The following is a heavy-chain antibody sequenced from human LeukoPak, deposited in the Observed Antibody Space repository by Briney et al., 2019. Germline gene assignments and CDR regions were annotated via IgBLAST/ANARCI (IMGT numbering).Heavy chain of an antibody. V-gene: IGHV5-51*01. CDR2: IYPGDSDT. Sequence: GESLKISCKGSGYNFATYWIGWVRQMPGKGLEWMGIIYPGDSDTTYSPSFQGQVTISADKSIGTAYLQWSSLKASDTAMYYCARRSAYHDYWGQGTLVTVSS. D-gene: IGHD2-2*01. CDR3: ARRSAYHDY. J-gene: IGHJ4*02. CDR1: GYNFATYW.